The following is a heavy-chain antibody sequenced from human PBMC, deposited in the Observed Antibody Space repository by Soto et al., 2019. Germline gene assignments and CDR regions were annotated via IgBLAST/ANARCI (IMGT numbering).Heavy chain of an antibody. Sequence: QVQLVESGGGLVKPGGSLRLSCAASGFTFSDYYMSWIRQATGKGLEWVSYISSSGSTIYYADSVKGRFTISRDNAKNSLYLQKNRLTAEETAVDYFGRVGRHSSCWYEECDYYYSMDVLGQEVTIAVPS. J-gene: IGHJ6*02. D-gene: IGHD6-19*01. CDR2: ISSSGSTI. V-gene: IGHV3-11*01. CDR3: GRVGRHSSCWYEECDYYYSMDV. CDR1: GFTFSDYY.